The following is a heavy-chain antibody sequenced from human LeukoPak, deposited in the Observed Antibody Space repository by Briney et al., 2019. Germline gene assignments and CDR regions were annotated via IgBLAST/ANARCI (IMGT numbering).Heavy chain of an antibody. V-gene: IGHV4-39*01. J-gene: IGHJ4*02. CDR1: GGSISSSNYY. Sequence: PSETLSLTCTVSGGSISSSNYYWGWIRQPPGKGLEWIGNIFYSGSTYYNPSLKSRVTISVDTSKNQFSLKLSSVTAADTAVFYCARLRFSRGTDYWGQGTLVTVSS. CDR3: ARLRFSRGTDY. D-gene: IGHD3-16*01. CDR2: IFYSGST.